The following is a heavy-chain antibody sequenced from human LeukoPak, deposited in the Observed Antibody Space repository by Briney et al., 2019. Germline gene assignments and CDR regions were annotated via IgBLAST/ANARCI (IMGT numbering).Heavy chain of an antibody. D-gene: IGHD3-10*01. CDR3: ARKKFGYYFDY. J-gene: IGHJ4*02. CDR2: ISSSGSTI. CDR1: GFNLNSYG. Sequence: PGGSLRLSCEASGFNLNSYGMHWVRQAPGKGLEWVSYISSSGSTIYYADSVKGRFTISRDNAKNSLYLQMNSLRAEDTAVYYCARKKFGYYFDYWGQGTLVTVSS. V-gene: IGHV3-48*04.